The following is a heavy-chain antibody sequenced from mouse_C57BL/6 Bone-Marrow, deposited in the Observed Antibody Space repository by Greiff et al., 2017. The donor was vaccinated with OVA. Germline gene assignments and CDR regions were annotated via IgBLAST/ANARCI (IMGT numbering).Heavy chain of an antibody. D-gene: IGHD1-1*01. V-gene: IGHV1-55*01. CDR1: GYTFTSYW. J-gene: IGHJ1*03. CDR2: IYPGSGST. CDR3: ARRYYGSSYWYFDV. Sequence: QVQLKQPGAELVKPGASVKMSCKASGYTFTSYWITWVKQRPGQGREWIGDIYPGSGSTNYNEKFKSKATLTVDTSSSTAYMQLSSLTSEDSAVYYCARRYYGSSYWYFDVWGTGTTVTVSS.